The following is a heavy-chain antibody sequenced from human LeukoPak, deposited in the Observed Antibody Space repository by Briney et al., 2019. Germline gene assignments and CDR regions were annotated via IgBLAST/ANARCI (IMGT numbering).Heavy chain of an antibody. CDR1: GFTFSSYA. CDR2: ISYDGSNK. J-gene: IGHJ4*02. D-gene: IGHD5-12*01. CDR3: ARGLYSGYDSNFDY. Sequence: GGSLRLSCAASGFTFSSYAMHWVRQAPGKGLEWVAIISYDGSNKYYADSVKGRFTISRDNSKNTLYLQMNSLRAEDTAVYYCARGLYSGYDSNFDYWGQGTLVTVSS. V-gene: IGHV3-30-3*01.